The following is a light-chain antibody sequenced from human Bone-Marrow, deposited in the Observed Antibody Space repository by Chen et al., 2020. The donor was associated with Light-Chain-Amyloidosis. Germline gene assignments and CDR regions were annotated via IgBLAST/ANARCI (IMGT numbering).Light chain of an antibody. CDR1: SSDVGAYDS. J-gene: IGLJ1*01. CDR2: DVS. CDR3: CSYAGTNIPYV. Sequence: QSALTQPRSVSGSPGQSVTISSTGTSSDVGAYDSVSWYQQHPGNAPKLMIYDVSKRPSGVPDRFSGSKSGNTASLTISGLQAEDEADYYCCSYAGTNIPYVFGVGTKVTVL. V-gene: IGLV2-11*01.